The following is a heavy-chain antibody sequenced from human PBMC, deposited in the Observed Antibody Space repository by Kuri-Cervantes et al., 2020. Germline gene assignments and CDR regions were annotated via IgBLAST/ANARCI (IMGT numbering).Heavy chain of an antibody. CDR3: ARDPWLLLPYGMDV. CDR1: GYTFTSYG. CDR2: ISAYNGNT. J-gene: IGHJ6*02. Sequence: ASVKVSCKASGYTFTSYGISWVRQAPGQGLEWMGWISAYNGNTNYAQKLQGRVTMTTDTSTSTAYMELRSLRSEDTAVYYCARDPWLLLPYGMDVWGQGTTVTVSS. V-gene: IGHV1-18*01. D-gene: IGHD3-22*01.